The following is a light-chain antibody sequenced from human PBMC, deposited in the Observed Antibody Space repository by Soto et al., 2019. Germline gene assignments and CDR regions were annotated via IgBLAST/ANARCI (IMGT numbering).Light chain of an antibody. CDR2: DVS. CDR3: SSYTSSSTV. Sequence: QSAPTQPASVSGSPGQSITISCTGTSSDVGGYIYVSWYQQHPGQAPKLMIYDVSNRPSGVSNRFSGSKSGNTASLTISGLQAEDEADYYCSSYTSSSTVFGGGTQLTVL. V-gene: IGLV2-14*01. J-gene: IGLJ2*01. CDR1: SSDVGGYIY.